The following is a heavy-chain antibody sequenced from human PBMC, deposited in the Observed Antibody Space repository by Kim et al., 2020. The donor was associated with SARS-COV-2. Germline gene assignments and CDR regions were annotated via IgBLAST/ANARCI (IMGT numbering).Heavy chain of an antibody. CDR2: IYYSGST. D-gene: IGHD6-19*01. V-gene: IGHV4-39*01. CDR1: GGSISSSSYY. J-gene: IGHJ1*01. CDR3: ARHVASSGWYITGHPAEYFQH. Sequence: SETLSLTCTVSGGSISSSSYYWGWIRQPPGKGLEWIGSIYYSGSTYYNPSLKSRVTISVDTSKNQFSLKLSSVTAADTAVYYCARHVASSGWYITGHPAEYFQHWGQGSLVIVSS.